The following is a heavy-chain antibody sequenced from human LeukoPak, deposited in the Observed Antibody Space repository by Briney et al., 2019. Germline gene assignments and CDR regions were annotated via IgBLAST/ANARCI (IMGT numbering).Heavy chain of an antibody. D-gene: IGHD5-18*01. J-gene: IGHJ4*02. Sequence: QPGGTLRLSCAASGFTFSSYGMHWVRQAPGKGLEWEAIISYDGSYKYYADSVKGRFTISRDNSKNTLYLQMNSLRAEDTAVYYCARGEAMAEADFDYWGQGTLVTVSS. CDR2: ISYDGSYK. CDR3: ARGEAMAEADFDY. V-gene: IGHV3-30*03. CDR1: GFTFSSYG.